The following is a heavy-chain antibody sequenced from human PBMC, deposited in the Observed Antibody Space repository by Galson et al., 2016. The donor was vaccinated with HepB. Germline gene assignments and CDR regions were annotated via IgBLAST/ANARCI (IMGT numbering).Heavy chain of an antibody. J-gene: IGHJ4*02. Sequence: SVKVSCKASGYTFTSYAIHWVRQAPGQRLEWMGWTNNANGNTEYSQSIQGRVTFTRDTSASTAYMELSSLRSEDTAVYYCARDGGSGWSRLWWGQGTLVAVSS. D-gene: IGHD6-19*01. CDR1: GYTFTSYA. CDR3: ARDGGSGWSRLW. V-gene: IGHV1-3*04. CDR2: TNNANGNT.